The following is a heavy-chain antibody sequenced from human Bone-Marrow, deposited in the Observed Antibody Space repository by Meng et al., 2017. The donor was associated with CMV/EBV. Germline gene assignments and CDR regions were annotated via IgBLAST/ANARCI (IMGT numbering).Heavy chain of an antibody. D-gene: IGHD3-3*01. CDR3: ARRRNYDFWSGYSRLDY. CDR1: GFTFSGYW. Sequence: GGSLRLSCAASGFTFSGYWMHWVRQAPGKGLVWVSRINGDGSITTYADSVKGRFTISRDNSKNTLYLQMNSLRAEDTAVYYCARRRNYDFWSGYSRLDYWGQGTLVTVSS. J-gene: IGHJ4*02. CDR2: INGDGSIT. V-gene: IGHV3-74*01.